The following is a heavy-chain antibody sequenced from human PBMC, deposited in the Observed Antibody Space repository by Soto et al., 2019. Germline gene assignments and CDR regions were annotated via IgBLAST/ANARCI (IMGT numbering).Heavy chain of an antibody. CDR3: ASLIGSTSWKAYYYYYGMDV. CDR2: INHSGST. V-gene: IGHV4-34*01. J-gene: IGHJ6*02. D-gene: IGHD2-2*01. Sequence: QVQLQQWGAGLLKPSETLSLTCAVYGGSFSGYYWSWIRKPPGKGLEWIGEINHSGSTNYNPSLKSRVTISVDTSKNQFSLKLSSVTASDTAVYYCASLIGSTSWKAYYYYYGMDVWGQGTTVTVSS. CDR1: GGSFSGYY.